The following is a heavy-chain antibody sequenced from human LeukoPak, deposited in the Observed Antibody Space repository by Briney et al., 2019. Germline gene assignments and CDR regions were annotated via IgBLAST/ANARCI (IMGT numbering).Heavy chain of an antibody. V-gene: IGHV3-74*01. Sequence: GGSLRLSCAASGFAFSSYWMHWVRQAPGEGLGWVSRINGDGSSTTYADSVKGRFTISRDNAKNTLYLQMNGLRAEDTAVYYCVRDLVVTSAYWGQGTLVTVSS. CDR1: GFAFSSYW. CDR3: VRDLVVTSAY. D-gene: IGHD3-22*01. J-gene: IGHJ4*02. CDR2: INGDGSST.